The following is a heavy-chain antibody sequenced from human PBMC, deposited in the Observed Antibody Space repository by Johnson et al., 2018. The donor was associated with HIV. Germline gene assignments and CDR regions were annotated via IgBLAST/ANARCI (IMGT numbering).Heavy chain of an antibody. CDR1: GFSFSPYA. J-gene: IGHJ3*01. CDR3: ATGVESKPLNYSFDF. CDR2: ISHDGSKK. Sequence: QVQLVESGGGVVQPGRSLRLSCAASGFSFSPYALHWVRQTPGKGLEWVAVISHDGSKKYYADSVEGRFTISRDNFKNTLYLQMNSLRDEDTAVYYCATGVESKPLNYSFDFWGQGTMVTVSS. D-gene: IGHD3-3*01. V-gene: IGHV3-30*04.